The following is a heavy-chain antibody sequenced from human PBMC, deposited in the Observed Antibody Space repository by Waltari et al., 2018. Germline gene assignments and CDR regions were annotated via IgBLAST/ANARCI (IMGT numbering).Heavy chain of an antibody. D-gene: IGHD3-22*01. V-gene: IGHV1-69*01. CDR2: IIPIFGTA. J-gene: IGHJ4*02. CDR3: ARSAKNAYYYDSSGYYYVPDY. CDR1: GGTFSSYA. Sequence: QVQLVQSGAEVKKPGSSVKVSCKASGGTFSSYAISWVRQAPGQGLEWMGGIIPIFGTANYAQKFQGRVTITADESTSPAYMELSSLRSEDTAVYYCARSAKNAYYYDSSGYYYVPDYWGQGTLVTVSS.